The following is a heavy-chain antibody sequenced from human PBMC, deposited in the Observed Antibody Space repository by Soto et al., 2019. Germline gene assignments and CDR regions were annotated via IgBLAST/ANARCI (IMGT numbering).Heavy chain of an antibody. Sequence: GGSLRLSCAASGSTFSSYGMHWVRQAPGKGLEWVAVIWYDGSNKYYADSVKGRFTISRDNSKNTLYLQMNSLRAEDTAVYYFSRDMERGYSRYPSNYYSCYYGMDVWGQGTTVTASS. CDR3: SRDMERGYSRYPSNYYSCYYGMDV. CDR2: IWYDGSNK. J-gene: IGHJ6*02. D-gene: IGHD5-12*01. V-gene: IGHV3-33*01. CDR1: GSTFSSYG.